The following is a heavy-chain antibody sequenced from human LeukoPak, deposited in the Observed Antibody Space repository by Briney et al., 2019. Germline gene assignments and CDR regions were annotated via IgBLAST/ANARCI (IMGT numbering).Heavy chain of an antibody. Sequence: PSETLSLTCTVSGGSISSSSYYWGWIRQPPGKGLEWIGSIYYSGSTYYNPSLKSRVTISVDTSKNQFSLKLSSVTAADTAVYYCARLAVDDAFDIWGQGTMVTVSS. D-gene: IGHD6-19*01. V-gene: IGHV4-39*07. CDR1: GGSISSSSYY. CDR3: ARLAVDDAFDI. CDR2: IYYSGST. J-gene: IGHJ3*02.